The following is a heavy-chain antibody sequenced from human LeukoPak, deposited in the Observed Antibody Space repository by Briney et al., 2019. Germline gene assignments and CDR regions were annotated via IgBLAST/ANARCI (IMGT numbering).Heavy chain of an antibody. V-gene: IGHV1-18*01. Sequence: GASVKVSCKASGYTFTSYGISWVRQAPGQGLEWMGWISAYNGNTNYAQKLQGRVTMTTDTSTSTAYMELRSLRSDDTAVYYCAREGHYDSSGYYSDWGQGTLVTVSS. CDR3: AREGHYDSSGYYSD. CDR2: ISAYNGNT. CDR1: GYTFTSYG. D-gene: IGHD3-22*01. J-gene: IGHJ4*02.